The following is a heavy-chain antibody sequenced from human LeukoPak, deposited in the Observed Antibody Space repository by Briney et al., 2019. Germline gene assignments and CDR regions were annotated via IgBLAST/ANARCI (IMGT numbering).Heavy chain of an antibody. J-gene: IGHJ3*02. CDR3: ARYSRDAFDI. CDR2: IYHSGST. D-gene: IGHD2-21*01. Sequence: SETLSLTCTVSGYSISSGYYWGWIRQPPGKGLEWIGSIYHSGSTYYNPSLKSRVTISVDTSKNQFSLKLSSVTAADTAVYYCARYSRDAFDIWGQGTMVTVSS. CDR1: GYSISSGYY. V-gene: IGHV4-38-2*02.